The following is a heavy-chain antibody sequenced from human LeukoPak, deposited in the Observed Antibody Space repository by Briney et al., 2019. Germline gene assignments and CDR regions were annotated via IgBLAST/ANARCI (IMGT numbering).Heavy chain of an antibody. Sequence: GGSLRLSCAASGFTFSSYSMNWVRQAPGKGLEWVSSISSSSSYIYYADSVKGRFTISRDNAKNSLYLQMNSLRAEDTAVYYCAKPSIPWGSGTVKIYYFDYWGQGTLVTVSS. D-gene: IGHD3-10*01. V-gene: IGHV3-21*01. CDR3: AKPSIPWGSGTVKIYYFDY. CDR1: GFTFSSYS. CDR2: ISSSSSYI. J-gene: IGHJ4*02.